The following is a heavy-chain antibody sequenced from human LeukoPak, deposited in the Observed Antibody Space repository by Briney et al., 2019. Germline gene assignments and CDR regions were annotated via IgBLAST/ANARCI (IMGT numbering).Heavy chain of an antibody. Sequence: GGSLRLSCAASGFTFSSYAMSWVRQAPGRGLEWVSSISSSGGTTYYADSVQGRFTISRDNPNNTLDLQMNSLTAEDTAVYYCAHPLLGSGSYYGHYYYGTDVWGQGTTVSVSS. J-gene: IGHJ6*02. CDR2: ISSSGGTT. CDR3: AHPLLGSGSYYGHYYYGTDV. V-gene: IGHV3-23*01. CDR1: GFTFSSYA. D-gene: IGHD3-10*01.